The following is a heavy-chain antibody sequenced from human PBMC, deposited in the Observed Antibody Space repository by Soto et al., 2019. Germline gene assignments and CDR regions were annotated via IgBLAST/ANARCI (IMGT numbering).Heavy chain of an antibody. D-gene: IGHD3-10*01. CDR1: GGSITRGGYW. CDR2: IYYSGSS. CDR3: ARDGDYFGSGSPPLLSK. V-gene: IGHV4-31*03. J-gene: IGHJ4*02. Sequence: SETLSLTCTVSGGSITRGGYWWTWIRQHPVKGLEWMGHIYYSGSSSYNPSLKSRLTISIDTSKNQFSLKLTSVTAADMAVYYCARDGDYFGSGSPPLLSKWGQGTLVTVSS.